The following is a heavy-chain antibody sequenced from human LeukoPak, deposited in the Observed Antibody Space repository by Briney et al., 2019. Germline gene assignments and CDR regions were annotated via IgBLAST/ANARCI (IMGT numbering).Heavy chain of an antibody. CDR3: ARDHYGSGAFDI. J-gene: IGHJ3*02. Sequence: SETLSLTCAVSGGSISSGGYSWSWIRQPPGTGLEWIGYICHSGSTYYNPSLKSRVTISVDRSKNQFSLKLSSVTAADTAVYYCARDHYGSGAFDIWGQGTMVTVPS. V-gene: IGHV4-30-2*01. CDR1: GGSISSGGYS. CDR2: ICHSGST. D-gene: IGHD3-10*01.